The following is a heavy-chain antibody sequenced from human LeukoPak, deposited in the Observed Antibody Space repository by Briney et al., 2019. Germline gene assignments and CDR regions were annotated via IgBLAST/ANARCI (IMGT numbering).Heavy chain of an antibody. Sequence: PGGSLRLSCTASGFTFSSYAMSWVRQAPGKGLDWVSAISGSGGSTYYADSVKGRFTISRDNSKNTLYPQMNSLRAEDTAVYYCAKVALGGDSFDPWGQGTLVTVSS. J-gene: IGHJ5*02. CDR3: AKVALGGDSFDP. CDR1: GFTFSSYA. D-gene: IGHD3-16*01. CDR2: ISGSGGST. V-gene: IGHV3-23*01.